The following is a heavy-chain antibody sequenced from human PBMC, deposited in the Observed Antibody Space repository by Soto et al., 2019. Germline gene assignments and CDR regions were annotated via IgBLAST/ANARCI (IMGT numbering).Heavy chain of an antibody. CDR3: ARGLYY. Sequence: GGSLRLSCAASGFTFSSYWMHWVRQAPGKGLVWVSRINSDGSSTSYAASVKGRFTICRDNAKNTLYLQMNRLGAEDAAAYYCARGLYYWGQGTQVTVSS. CDR1: GFTFSSYW. CDR2: INSDGSST. D-gene: IGHD3-16*01. J-gene: IGHJ4*02. V-gene: IGHV3-74*01.